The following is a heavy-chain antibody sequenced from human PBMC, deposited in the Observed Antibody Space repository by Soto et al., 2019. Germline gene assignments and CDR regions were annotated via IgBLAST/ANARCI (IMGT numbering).Heavy chain of an antibody. D-gene: IGHD2-15*01. Sequence: ASETLSLTCAVDGGTFSGYYWSWIRQTTGKGLEWIGEINHSGSTNYNPSLKSRVTISVDTSKNQFSLKLSSVTAADTAVYYCARGGGPPSRYCSGGSCYSMGWYYYYYMDVWGKGTTVTVSS. J-gene: IGHJ6*03. V-gene: IGHV4-34*01. CDR3: ARGGGPPSRYCSGGSCYSMGWYYYYYMDV. CDR2: INHSGST. CDR1: GGTFSGYY.